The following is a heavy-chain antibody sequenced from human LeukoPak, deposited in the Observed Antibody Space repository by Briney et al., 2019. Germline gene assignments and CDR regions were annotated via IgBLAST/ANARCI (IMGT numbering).Heavy chain of an antibody. CDR3: ARVRQAPTMIVSFVGFDY. J-gene: IGHJ4*02. CDR1: GFTFSDYY. V-gene: IGHV3-11*05. D-gene: IGHD3-22*01. CDR2: ISSSSSYT. Sequence: PGGSLRLSCAASGFTFSDYYMSWIRQAPGKGLVWVSYISSSSSYTNYADSVKGRFTISRDNAKNSLYLQMNSLRAEDTAVYYCARVRQAPTMIVSFVGFDYWGQGTLVTVSS.